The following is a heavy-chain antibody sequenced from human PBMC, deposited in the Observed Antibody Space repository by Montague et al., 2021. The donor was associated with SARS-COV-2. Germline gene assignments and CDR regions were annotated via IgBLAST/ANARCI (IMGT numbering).Heavy chain of an antibody. D-gene: IGHD2-2*01. J-gene: IGHJ3*02. CDR3: ARGRRPVVVPGAGPAGRAFDI. V-gene: IGHV4-34*01. CDR2: VYQSGTT. Sequence: SETLSLTCAISRGSFSNYYRRWIRQHPGKGQSRIGEVYQSGTTIYNPSVKSGVTISEDASKNQFYLRLNSVTAADTAVDYCARGRRPVVVPGAGPAGRAFDIWGQGTMVTVSS. CDR1: RGSFSNYY.